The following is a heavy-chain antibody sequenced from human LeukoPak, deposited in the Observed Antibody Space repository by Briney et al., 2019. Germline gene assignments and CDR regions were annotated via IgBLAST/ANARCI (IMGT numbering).Heavy chain of an antibody. CDR3: ARDPGVTAYYYYYGMDV. Sequence: ASVKVSCKASGYTFTSYGISWVRQAPGQGLEWMGWISAYNGNTNYAQKLQGRVTMTTDTSTSTAYMELRSLRSDDTAVYYCARDPGVTAYYYYYGMDVWGQGTTVTVSS. D-gene: IGHD3-10*01. CDR2: ISAYNGNT. CDR1: GYTFTSYG. J-gene: IGHJ6*02. V-gene: IGHV1-18*01.